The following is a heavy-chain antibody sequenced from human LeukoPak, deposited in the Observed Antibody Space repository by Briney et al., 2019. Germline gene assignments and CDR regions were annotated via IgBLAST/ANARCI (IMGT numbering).Heavy chain of an antibody. CDR2: ISGSGGST. J-gene: IGHJ4*02. V-gene: IGHV3-23*01. CDR3: AKDHKSDDYGDYPDY. D-gene: IGHD4-17*01. CDR1: GVTFSSYA. Sequence: PGGSLRLSCAASGVTFSSYAMSWVRQAPGKGLEWVSAISGSGGSTYYADSVKGRFTISRDNSKNTLYLQMNSLRAEDTAVYYCAKDHKSDDYGDYPDYWGQGTLVTVSS.